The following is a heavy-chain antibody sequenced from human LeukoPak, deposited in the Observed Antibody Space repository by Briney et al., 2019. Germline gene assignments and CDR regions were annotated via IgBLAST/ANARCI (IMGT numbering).Heavy chain of an antibody. Sequence: PSETLSLTCTVSGGSISSYYWSWIRQPPGKGLEWIGYIYYSGSTNYNPSLKSRVTISVDTSKNQFSLKLSSVTAADTAVYYCARDPYGDYDSSGYLIPFDYWGQGTLVTVSS. CDR3: ARDPYGDYDSSGYLIPFDY. V-gene: IGHV4-59*01. CDR2: IYYSGST. J-gene: IGHJ4*02. CDR1: GGSISSYY. D-gene: IGHD3-22*01.